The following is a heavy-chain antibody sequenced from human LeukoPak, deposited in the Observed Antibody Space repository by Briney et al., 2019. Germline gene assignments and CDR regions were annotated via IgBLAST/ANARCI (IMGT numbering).Heavy chain of an antibody. CDR2: LYFIGTT. Sequence: PSETLSLTPTDPGGSTSSSYWSSIRPPPGKGLGWIGYLYFIGTTQYNPSLESRVTVSLDTSKTQFSLKLNSMTAEPTAVYYCARELGWGSAGSWYFDLWGRGTLVTV. D-gene: IGHD7-27*01. J-gene: IGHJ2*01. V-gene: IGHV4-59*12. CDR3: ARELGWGSAGSWYFDL. CDR1: GGSTSSSY.